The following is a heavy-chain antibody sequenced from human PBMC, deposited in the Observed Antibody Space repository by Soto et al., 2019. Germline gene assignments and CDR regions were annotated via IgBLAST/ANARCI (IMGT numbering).Heavy chain of an antibody. CDR3: ARGAVRYCSGGSCPGGY. D-gene: IGHD2-15*01. J-gene: IGHJ1*01. V-gene: IGHV4-30-2*01. CDR2: MYHSGST. Sequence: PSETLSLTCAVSGGSISSGGYSWSWIRQPPGKGLEWIGYMYHSGSTYYNPSLKSRVTISIDRSKNQFSLKLSSVTAADTAVYYCARGAVRYCSGGSCPGGYWGQGTLVTVSS. CDR1: GGSISSGGYS.